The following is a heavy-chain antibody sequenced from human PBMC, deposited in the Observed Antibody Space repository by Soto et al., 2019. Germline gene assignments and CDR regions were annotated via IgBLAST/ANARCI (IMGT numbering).Heavy chain of an antibody. V-gene: IGHV1-24*01. CDR2: FDPEDGET. D-gene: IGHD6-19*01. CDR3: ATAYSSGWSSRPGFDY. CDR1: GYTLTELS. J-gene: IGHJ4*02. Sequence: ASVKVSCKVSGYTLTELSMHWVRQAPGKGLEWMGGFDPEDGETIYAQKFQGRVTMTEDTSTDTAYMELSSLRSEDTAVYYCATAYSSGWSSRPGFDYWGQGTLVTVSS.